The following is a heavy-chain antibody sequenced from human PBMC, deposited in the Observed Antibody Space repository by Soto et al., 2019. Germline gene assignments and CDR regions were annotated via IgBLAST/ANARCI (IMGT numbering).Heavy chain of an antibody. D-gene: IGHD5-18*01. V-gene: IGHV3-33*01. CDR1: GFTFSRDV. Sequence: QVQLMESGGGVVQPGRSLRLSCGASGFTFSRDVMHWVRQAPGKGLEWVALIWHDGRDISYGDSVKGRFTISRDNSKNTQNLEMTSLRADDTAVYYCARNLDDTATNYAMDVWGHGTTVIVSS. CDR2: IWHDGRDI. CDR3: ARNLDDTATNYAMDV. J-gene: IGHJ6*02.